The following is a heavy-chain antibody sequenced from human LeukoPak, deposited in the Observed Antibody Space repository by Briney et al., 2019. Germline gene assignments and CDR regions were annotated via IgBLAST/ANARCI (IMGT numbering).Heavy chain of an antibody. CDR2: INHSGST. J-gene: IGHJ4*02. CDR1: GGSFSGYY. V-gene: IGHV4-34*01. CDR3: ARVGITMMVVDR. Sequence: ASETLSLTCAVYGGSFSGYYWSWIRQPPGKGLEWIGEINHSGSTNYNPSLKSRVTISVDTSKNQFSLKLSSVTAADTAVYYCARVGITMMVVDRWGQGTLVTVSS. D-gene: IGHD3-22*01.